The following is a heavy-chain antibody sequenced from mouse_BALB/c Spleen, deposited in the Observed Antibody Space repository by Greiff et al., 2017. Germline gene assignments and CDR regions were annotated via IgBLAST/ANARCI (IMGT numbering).Heavy chain of an antibody. CDR2: ISSGGSYT. J-gene: IGHJ4*01. CDR1: GFTFSSYG. D-gene: IGHD2-14*01. V-gene: IGHV5-6*01. Sequence: EVQRVESGGDLVKPGGSLKLSCAASGFTFSSYGMSWVRQTPDKRLEWVATISSGGSYTYYPDSVKGRFTISRDNAKNTLYLQMSSLKSEDTAMYYCARGDYRYDYAMDYWGQGTSVTVSS. CDR3: ARGDYRYDYAMDY.